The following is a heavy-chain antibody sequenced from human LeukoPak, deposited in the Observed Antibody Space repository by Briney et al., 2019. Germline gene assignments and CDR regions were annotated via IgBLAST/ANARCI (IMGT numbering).Heavy chain of an antibody. D-gene: IGHD3-10*01. J-gene: IGHJ5*02. V-gene: IGHV4-39*01. CDR1: GGSISSTNHY. CDR3: ARLGWLYGSGSMNWFDP. Sequence: MASETLSLTCSVFGGSISSTNHYWGLIRQSPGKGLEWIGSIYNTGITYYNPSLESRVVISVDTSKNQFSLKLSSVTAADTAVYYCARLGWLYGSGSMNWFDPWGQGTLITVSS. CDR2: IYNTGIT.